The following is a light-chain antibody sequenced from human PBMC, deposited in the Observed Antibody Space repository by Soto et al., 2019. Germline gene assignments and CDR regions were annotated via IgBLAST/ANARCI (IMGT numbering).Light chain of an antibody. J-gene: IGKJ2*01. CDR3: QQYNSYPWT. CDR1: QRISSW. CDR2: DAS. Sequence: DIQMTQSPSTLSASVGDRVTITCRASQRISSWLAWYQQKPGKAPKLLIYDASSLESGVPSRFSGSGSGTEFTLTISSLQPDDFATYYCQQYNSYPWTFGQGTKLEIK. V-gene: IGKV1-5*01.